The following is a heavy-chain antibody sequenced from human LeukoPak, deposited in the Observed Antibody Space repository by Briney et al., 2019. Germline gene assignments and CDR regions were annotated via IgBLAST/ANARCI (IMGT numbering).Heavy chain of an antibody. J-gene: IGHJ4*02. V-gene: IGHV1-2*02. CDR3: ATLSGNSWEYYLDY. D-gene: IGHD1-26*01. Sequence: ASVKVSCKASGYTFTGYYMHWVRQAPGQGLEWMGWINPNSGGTNYAQRFQGRVTMTRDTSISTAYMELSRLRSDDTAVYYCATLSGNSWEYYLDYWGQGTLVTVSS. CDR1: GYTFTGYY. CDR2: INPNSGGT.